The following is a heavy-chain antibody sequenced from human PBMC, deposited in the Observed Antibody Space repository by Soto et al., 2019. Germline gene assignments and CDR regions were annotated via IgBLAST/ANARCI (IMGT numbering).Heavy chain of an antibody. Sequence: ASVKVSCKASGYTFTGYYIYWVRQAPVQVLESMGCMNPNTGGANYAQKFQDRITMTTDTSISTGYMELIGLRSDDTATYFCARALRVHLITLWGQGTIVTVSS. CDR2: MNPNTGGA. CDR3: ARALRVHLITL. V-gene: IGHV1-2*02. D-gene: IGHD1-1*01. J-gene: IGHJ4*02. CDR1: GYTFTGYY.